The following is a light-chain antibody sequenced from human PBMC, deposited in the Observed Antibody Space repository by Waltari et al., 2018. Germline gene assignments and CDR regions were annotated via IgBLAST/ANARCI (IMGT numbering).Light chain of an antibody. J-gene: IGLJ3*02. CDR1: SGHSNNI. Sequence: QLLLTQSPSASAFLGASVKLTCTLSSGHSNNIIAWLQQQPGKGPRYLMRFNSDGSHSKGDEIPDRFSGSSSGAERYLTISRVQSEDEADYYCETGGHGTWVFGGGTKLTGL. CDR2: FNSDGSH. V-gene: IGLV4-69*01. CDR3: ETGGHGTWV.